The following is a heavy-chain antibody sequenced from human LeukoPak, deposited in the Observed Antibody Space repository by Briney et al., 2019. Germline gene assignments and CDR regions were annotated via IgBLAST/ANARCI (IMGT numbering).Heavy chain of an antibody. J-gene: IGHJ6*02. CDR2: INHSGGT. Sequence: PSETLSLTCAVYGGSFSGFYWTWVRQPPGKGLEWIGEINHSGGTNYNTSLRSRVTISADTSKNQFSLKLSSVTAADTAVYYCARDVGNWVIYYYGMDVWGQGTTVTVSS. D-gene: IGHD7-27*01. CDR3: ARDVGNWVIYYYGMDV. CDR1: GGSFSGFY. V-gene: IGHV4-34*01.